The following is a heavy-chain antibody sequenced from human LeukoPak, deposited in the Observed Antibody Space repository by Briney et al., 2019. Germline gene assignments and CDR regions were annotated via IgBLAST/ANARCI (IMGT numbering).Heavy chain of an antibody. J-gene: IGHJ3*02. CDR3: AREGSSWADAFDI. D-gene: IGHD6-13*01. CDR2: ISSSSSYI. CDR1: GFTFSSYS. Sequence: PGGSLRLSCAASGFTFSSYSMNWVRQAPGKGLEWVSSISSSSSYIYYADSVKGRFTISRDNAKNSLYLQMNSLRAEDTAVYYCAREGSSWADAFDIWGQGTMVTVSS. V-gene: IGHV3-21*01.